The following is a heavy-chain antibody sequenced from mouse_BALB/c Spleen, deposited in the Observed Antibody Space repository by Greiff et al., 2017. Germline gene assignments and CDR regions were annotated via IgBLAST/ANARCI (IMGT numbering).Heavy chain of an antibody. D-gene: IGHD2-1*01. J-gene: IGHJ3*01. CDR1: GYTFTSYV. CDR2: INPYNDGT. V-gene: IGHV1-14*01. CDR3: ARGLRYGNYGFAY. Sequence: VQLKESGPELVKPGASVKMSCKASGYTFTSYVMHWVKQKPGQGLEWIGYINPYNDGTKYNEKFKGKATLTSDKSSSTAYMELSSLTSEDSAVYYCARGLRYGNYGFAYWGQGTLVTVSA.